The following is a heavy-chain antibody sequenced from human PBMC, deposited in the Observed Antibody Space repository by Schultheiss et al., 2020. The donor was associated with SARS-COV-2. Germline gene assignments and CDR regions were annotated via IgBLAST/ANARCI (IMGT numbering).Heavy chain of an antibody. CDR2: ISYDGSNK. D-gene: IGHD3-3*01. Sequence: GESLKISCAASGFTFSSYGMHWVRQAPGKGLEWVAVISYDGSNKYYADSVKGRFTISRDNSKNTLYLQMNSLRAEDTAVYYCARQYDFWSGYCFWGQGTLVTVA. V-gene: IGHV3-30*03. CDR3: ARQYDFWSGYCF. CDR1: GFTFSSYG. J-gene: IGHJ4*02.